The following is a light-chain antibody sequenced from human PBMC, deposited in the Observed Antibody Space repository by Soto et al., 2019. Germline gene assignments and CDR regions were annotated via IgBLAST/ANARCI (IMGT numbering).Light chain of an antibody. CDR3: QQHGTSPIT. CDR1: LNVNSY. CDR2: DAS. J-gene: IGKJ5*01. Sequence: EIGLTQSPCTLSLSPGERATLSCRASLNVNSYLAWYQQKPGQAPRLLIYDASNRAAGIPAWFSGSGSGTDFTLTISRLEPEDFAVYYCQQHGTSPITFGQGTRLEIK. V-gene: IGKV3-11*01.